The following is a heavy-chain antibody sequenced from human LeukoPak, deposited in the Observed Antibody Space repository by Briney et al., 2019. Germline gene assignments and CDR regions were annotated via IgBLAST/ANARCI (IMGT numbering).Heavy chain of an antibody. Sequence: GSVKGSCKASGYTLTSEDINWVRKATGQALEWRGWMNPNSGKPGYAQKFQGRVTITRNTSISTAYMELSSLRSEDTAVYYCAREYDFWSGYDCFDPWGQGTLVTVSS. CDR2: MNPNSGKP. CDR1: GYTLTSED. D-gene: IGHD3-3*01. V-gene: IGHV1-8*03. J-gene: IGHJ5*02. CDR3: AREYDFWSGYDCFDP.